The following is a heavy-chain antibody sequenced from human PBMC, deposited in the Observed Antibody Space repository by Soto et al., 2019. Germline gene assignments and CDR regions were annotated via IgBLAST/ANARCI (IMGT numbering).Heavy chain of an antibody. CDR1: GFTFSSYW. CDR3: AREKFITIFGVVMGYYYYGMDV. D-gene: IGHD3-3*01. V-gene: IGHV3-7*03. CDR2: IKQDGSEK. Sequence: HPGGSLRLSCAASGFTFSSYWMSWVRQAPGKGLEWVANIKQDGSEKYYVDSVKGRFTISRDNAKNSLYLQMNSLRAEDTAVYYCAREKFITIFGVVMGYYYYGMDVWGQGTTVTVS. J-gene: IGHJ6*02.